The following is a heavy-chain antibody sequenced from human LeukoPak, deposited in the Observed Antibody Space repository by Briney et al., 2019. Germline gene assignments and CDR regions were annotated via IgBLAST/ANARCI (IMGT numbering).Heavy chain of an antibody. V-gene: IGHV3-30*02. J-gene: IGHJ4*02. CDR2: IQYDGNNI. CDR3: AKGRTVAGTSGLYYFDY. D-gene: IGHD6-19*01. Sequence: GGSLRLSCTTSGFSFRDYGMHWVRQASGKGLELVAFIQYDGNNIYYADSVKGRFTISRDNSKNTLYLQMNSLRAEDTAVYYCAKGRTVAGTSGLYYFDYWGQGTLVTVSS. CDR1: GFSFRDYG.